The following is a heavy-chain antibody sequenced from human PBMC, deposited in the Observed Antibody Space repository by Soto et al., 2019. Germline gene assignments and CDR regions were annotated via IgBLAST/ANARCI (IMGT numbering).Heavy chain of an antibody. V-gene: IGHV3-23*01. CDR2: ISGSGGST. J-gene: IGHJ4*02. Sequence: EVQLLESGGGLVQPGGSLRLSCAASGFTFSSYAMSWVRQAPGKGLEWVSAISGSGGSTYYADSVKGRFTISRDNSKNTLYLQMNSLRAEDTAVYYCAKPKGQTRGMVRGVITFDYWGQGTLVTVSS. CDR1: GFTFSSYA. CDR3: AKPKGQTRGMVRGVITFDY. D-gene: IGHD3-10*01.